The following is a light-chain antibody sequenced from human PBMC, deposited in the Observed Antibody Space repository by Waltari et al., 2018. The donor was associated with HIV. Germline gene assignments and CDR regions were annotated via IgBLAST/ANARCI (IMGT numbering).Light chain of an antibody. CDR3: QQSYNSPIT. Sequence: DIEMTQSPSSLSASVGDRVTITCRASQGISRYLNWYQQQPGKAPKLLIFAAFDLQSGVPSRFSGSGSGTDFTLTISSLQPEDFATYYCQQSYNSPITFGQGTRLDIK. V-gene: IGKV1-39*01. CDR2: AAF. CDR1: QGISRY. J-gene: IGKJ5*01.